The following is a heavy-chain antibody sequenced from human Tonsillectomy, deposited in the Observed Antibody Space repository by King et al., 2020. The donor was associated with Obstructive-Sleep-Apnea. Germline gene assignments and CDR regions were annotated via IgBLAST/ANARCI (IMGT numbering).Heavy chain of an antibody. D-gene: IGHD2-2*01. CDR3: GRGRYCSSSSCWWGWIDP. Sequence: VQLQESGPGLVKPSQTLSLTCTVSGGSISSGGYYWSWIRQHPGKGLEWIGFIYYSGSTLYNPSLKSRVTISVDTSKNHFSLRLSSVTAADTAVYYCGRGRYCSSSSCWWGWIDPWGQGTLVTVSS. CDR1: GGSISSGGYY. J-gene: IGHJ5*02. CDR2: IYYSGST. V-gene: IGHV4-31*03.